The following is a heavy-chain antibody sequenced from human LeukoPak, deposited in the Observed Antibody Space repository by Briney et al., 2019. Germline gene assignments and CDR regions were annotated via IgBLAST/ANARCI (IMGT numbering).Heavy chain of an antibody. CDR3: ARVGYYDYVWGSYQTDY. D-gene: IGHD3-16*02. CDR2: IYYSGST. J-gene: IGHJ4*02. Sequence: PSETLSLTFTVSGGSISSYYWGWIRQPPGKGLEGIGYIYYSGSTNYNPSLKSRVTISVDPSKNQFSLKLSSVTAADTAVYYCARVGYYDYVWGSYQTDYWGQGTLVTVSS. V-gene: IGHV4-59*01. CDR1: GGSISSYY.